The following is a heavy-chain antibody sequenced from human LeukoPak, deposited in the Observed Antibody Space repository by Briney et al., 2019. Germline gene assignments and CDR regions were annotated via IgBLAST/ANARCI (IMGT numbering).Heavy chain of an antibody. CDR1: GGSISSYY. CDR3: ARGKHPDY. J-gene: IGHJ4*02. D-gene: IGHD2-21*01. V-gene: IGHV4-59*01. CDR2: IYYSGST. Sequence: SETLSLTYTVSGGSISSYYWSWIRQPPGKGLEWIGYIYYSGSTNYNPSLKSRVTISVDTSKNQFSLKLSSVTAADTAVYYCARGKHPDYWGQGTLVTVSS.